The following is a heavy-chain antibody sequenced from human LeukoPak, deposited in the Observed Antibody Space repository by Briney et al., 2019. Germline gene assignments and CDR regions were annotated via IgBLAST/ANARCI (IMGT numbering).Heavy chain of an antibody. D-gene: IGHD6-13*01. CDR3: ARQLYSSSWCEKYNWFDP. J-gene: IGHJ5*02. Sequence: PSETLSLTCTVSGGSISSSSYYWGWIRQPPGKGLEWIGSIYYSGSTYYNPSLKSRVTISVDTSKNQFSLKLSSVTAADTAVYYCARQLYSSSWCEKYNWFDPWGQGTLVTVSS. V-gene: IGHV4-39*01. CDR2: IYYSGST. CDR1: GGSISSSSYY.